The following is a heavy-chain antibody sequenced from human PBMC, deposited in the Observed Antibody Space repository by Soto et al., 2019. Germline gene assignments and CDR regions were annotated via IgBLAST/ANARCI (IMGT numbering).Heavy chain of an antibody. CDR3: ARLAGTGNYYYYGMDV. Sequence: ESLKISCKGSGYGFTSYWIGWVRQMPGKGLEWMGIIYPGDSDTRYSPSFQGQVTISADKSISTAYLQWSSLKASDTAMYYCARLAGTGNYYYYGMDVWGQGTTVTVSS. V-gene: IGHV5-51*01. CDR1: GYGFTSYW. J-gene: IGHJ6*02. CDR2: IYPGDSDT. D-gene: IGHD6-19*01.